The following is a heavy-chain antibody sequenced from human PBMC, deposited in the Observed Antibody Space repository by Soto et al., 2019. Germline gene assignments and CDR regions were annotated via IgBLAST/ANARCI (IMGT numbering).Heavy chain of an antibody. J-gene: IGHJ4*02. V-gene: IGHV1-69*13. CDR1: GGTFSSYA. Sequence: ASLKVSCNASGGTFSSYAISWVRQAPGQGLEWMGGIIPIFGTANYAQKFQGRVTITADESTSTAYMELSSLRSEDTAVYYCARVGIVGHIAAAWFDYWGQGTLVTVSS. CDR3: ARVGIVGHIAAAWFDY. D-gene: IGHD6-13*01. CDR2: IIPIFGTA.